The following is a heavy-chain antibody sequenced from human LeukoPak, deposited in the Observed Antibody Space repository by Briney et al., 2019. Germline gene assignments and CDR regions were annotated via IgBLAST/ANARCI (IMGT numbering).Heavy chain of an antibody. CDR3: ARGGGLDV. CDR1: GFTFSSYW. CDR2: INHNGNVN. Sequence: GGSLRLSCAASGFTFSSYWMNWAREAPGKGLEWVASINHNGNVNYYVDSVKGRFTISRDNAKNSLYLQMSNLRAEDTAVYFCARGGGLDVWGQGATVTVSS. D-gene: IGHD3-16*01. J-gene: IGHJ6*02. V-gene: IGHV3-7*03.